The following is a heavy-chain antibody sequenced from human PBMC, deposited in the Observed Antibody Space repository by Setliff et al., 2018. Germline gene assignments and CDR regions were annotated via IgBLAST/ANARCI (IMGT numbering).Heavy chain of an antibody. V-gene: IGHV4-39*07. CDR3: ARARSGDYSDSTGYLDY. J-gene: IGHJ4*02. CDR1: GGSISTDHYS. D-gene: IGHD3-22*01. Sequence: KTSETRSLTCTASGGSISTDHYSWGWIRQPPGKGLEWVGTVYSSGSTYYNTSLRGRISISVDTSKNQFSLKLSSVSAADAAVYYCARARSGDYSDSTGYLDYWGQGALVTVSS. CDR2: VYSSGST.